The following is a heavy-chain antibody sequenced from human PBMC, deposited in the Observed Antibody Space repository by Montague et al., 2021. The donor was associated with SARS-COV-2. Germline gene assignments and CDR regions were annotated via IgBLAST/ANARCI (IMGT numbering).Heavy chain of an antibody. CDR3: GRGITNWWAAGH. D-gene: IGHD2-15*01. CDR1: GASISSSGYY. CDR2: VHYSGGS. J-gene: IGHJ4*02. V-gene: IGHV4-39*02. Sequence: SETLSLTCSVSGASISSSGYYWGWVRQPPGKGLEWIGSVHYSGGSNYNPSLESRVTMSVDTSKSSFSLRLRSVTGADTAVYYCGRGITNWWAAGHWGQGILVTVSS.